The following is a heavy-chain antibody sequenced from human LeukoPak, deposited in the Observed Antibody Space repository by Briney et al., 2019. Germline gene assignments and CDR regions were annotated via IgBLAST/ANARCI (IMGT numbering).Heavy chain of an antibody. J-gene: IGHJ5*02. CDR3: AGDPVRGVITT. D-gene: IGHD3-10*01. CDR2: IYYSGST. CDR1: GGSISSYY. V-gene: IGHV4-59*01. Sequence: SETLSLTCTASGGSISSYYWSWIRQPPGKGLEWIGYIYYSGSTNYNPSLKSRVTISVDTSKNQFSLKVSSVTGADTAVYYCAGDPVRGVITTWGQGTL.